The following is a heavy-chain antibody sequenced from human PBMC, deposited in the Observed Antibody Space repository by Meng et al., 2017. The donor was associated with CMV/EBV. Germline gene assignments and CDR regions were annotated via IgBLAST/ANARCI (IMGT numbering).Heavy chain of an antibody. CDR3: ARDYSNYGGYYYYYGMDV. CDR2: INPNSGGT. J-gene: IGHJ6*02. D-gene: IGHD4-11*01. V-gene: IGHV1-2*02. Sequence: ASVKVSCKASGYTFTGYYMYWVRQAPGQGLEWMGWINPNSGGTNYAQKFQGRVTMTRDTSISTAYMELSRLRSDDTAVYYCARDYSNYGGYYYYYGMDVWGQGTTVTVS. CDR1: GYTFTGYY.